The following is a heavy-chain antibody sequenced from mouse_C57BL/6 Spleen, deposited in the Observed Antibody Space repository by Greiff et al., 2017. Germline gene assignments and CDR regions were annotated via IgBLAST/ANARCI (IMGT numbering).Heavy chain of an antibody. D-gene: IGHD2-4*01. CDR3: TRDGRIYYDYDGGFYYAMDY. V-gene: IGHV5-9-1*02. J-gene: IGHJ4*01. CDR1: GFTFSSYA. CDR2: ISSGGDYI. Sequence: EVKVVESGEGLVKPGGSLKLSCAASGFTFSSYAMSWVRQTPEKRLEWVAYISSGGDYIYYADTVKGRFTISRDNARNTLYLQMSSLKSEDTAMYYCTRDGRIYYDYDGGFYYAMDYWGQGTSVTVSS.